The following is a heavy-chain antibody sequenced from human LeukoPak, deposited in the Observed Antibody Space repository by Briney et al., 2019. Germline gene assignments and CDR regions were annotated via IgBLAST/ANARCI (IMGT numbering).Heavy chain of an antibody. CDR3: ASDIVATSGDF. CDR2: ITSSGDDI. D-gene: IGHD5-12*01. J-gene: IGHJ4*02. CDR1: GFTFSDYY. V-gene: IGHV3-11*01. Sequence: TPGGSLRLSCAASGFTFSDYYMSWIRQAPGKGLEWVAYITSSGDDIYCAESVKGRFTISRDNAKNALFLRMSSLRVEDTATYYCASDIVATSGDFWGQGTLVSVSS.